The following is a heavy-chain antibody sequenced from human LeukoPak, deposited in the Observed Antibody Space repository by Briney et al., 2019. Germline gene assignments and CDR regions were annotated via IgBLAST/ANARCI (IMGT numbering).Heavy chain of an antibody. D-gene: IGHD5-12*01. CDR3: AKEQRGYSGYMVGSCFDP. Sequence: GGSLRLSCAASGFTFSSYEINWVRQAPGKGLEWVSYISSSGSTIKYADSVKGRFTISRGNAKNSLYLQMNSLRAEDTAVYYCAKEQRGYSGYMVGSCFDPWGQGTLVTVSS. V-gene: IGHV3-48*03. CDR1: GFTFSSYE. J-gene: IGHJ5*02. CDR2: ISSSGSTI.